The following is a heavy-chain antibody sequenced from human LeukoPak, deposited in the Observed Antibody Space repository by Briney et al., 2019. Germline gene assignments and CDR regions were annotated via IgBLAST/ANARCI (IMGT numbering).Heavy chain of an antibody. CDR1: GGSFSGYY. J-gene: IGHJ4*02. V-gene: IGHV4-34*01. Sequence: PSETLSLTCAVYGGSFSGYYWSWIRQPPGKGLEWIGEINHSGSTNYNPSLTSRVTISVDTSKNQFSLKLSSVTAADTAVYYCARGQPWVTMIDYWGQGTLVTVSS. CDR3: ARGQPWVTMIDY. CDR2: INHSGST. D-gene: IGHD3-22*01.